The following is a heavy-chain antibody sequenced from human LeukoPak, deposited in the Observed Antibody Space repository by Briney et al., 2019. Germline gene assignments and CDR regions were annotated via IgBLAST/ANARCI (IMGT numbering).Heavy chain of an antibody. CDR3: AKRDYYGSGSYRYGFY. Sequence: SVKVSCKASGGTFSSYAISWVRQAPGQGREGMGGIIPILGIANYAQKFQGRVTITADKSTSTAYMELSSLRSEDTAVYYCAKRDYYGSGSYRYGFYWGQGTLVTVSS. CDR2: IIPILGIA. D-gene: IGHD3-10*01. V-gene: IGHV1-69*10. J-gene: IGHJ4*02. CDR1: GGTFSSYA.